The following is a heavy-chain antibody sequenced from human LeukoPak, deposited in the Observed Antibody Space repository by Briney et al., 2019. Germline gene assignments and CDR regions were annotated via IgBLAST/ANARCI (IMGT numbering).Heavy chain of an antibody. CDR1: GGTFSSYA. Sequence: SVKVSCKASGGTFSSYAISWVRQAPGQGLEWMGRIIPILGIANYAQKFQGRVTITADKSTSTAYMELSSLRSEDTAVYYCARAGLLLRTYYFDYWGQGTLVTVSS. CDR3: ARAGLLLRTYYFDY. D-gene: IGHD3-22*01. CDR2: IIPILGIA. J-gene: IGHJ4*02. V-gene: IGHV1-69*04.